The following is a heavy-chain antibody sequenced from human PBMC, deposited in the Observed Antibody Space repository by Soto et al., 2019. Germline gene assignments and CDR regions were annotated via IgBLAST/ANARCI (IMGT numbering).Heavy chain of an antibody. V-gene: IGHV1-3*01. D-gene: IGHD1-20*01. Sequence: QVQLVQSGAEVKKPGASVKVSCKASGYTFTSYAMHWVRQAPGQRLEWMGWINAGNGNTKYSQKFQGRVTITRDTSACTAYLQLSSLRSEDTAVYYCARGLYNPFDYWGQGTLVTVSS. CDR2: INAGNGNT. CDR3: ARGLYNPFDY. CDR1: GYTFTSYA. J-gene: IGHJ4*02.